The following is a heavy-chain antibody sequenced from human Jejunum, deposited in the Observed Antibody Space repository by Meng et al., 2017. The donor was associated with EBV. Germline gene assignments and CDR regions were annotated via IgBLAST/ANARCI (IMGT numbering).Heavy chain of an antibody. J-gene: IGHJ5*02. V-gene: IGHV1-46*01. CDR1: QYTFTSYY. D-gene: IGHD2-15*01. CDR2: INPSGGST. Sequence: QVQVEQSGAEVKKPGASVKVSCNASQYTFTSYYIHWVRQAPGQGLEWMGIINPSGGSTTYAPKFQGRVTMTRDTSTSTVYMELSSLRSEDTAVYYCARDWGYCNDGSCLNNRNWFDPWGQGTLVTVSS. CDR3: ARDWGYCNDGSCLNNRNWFDP.